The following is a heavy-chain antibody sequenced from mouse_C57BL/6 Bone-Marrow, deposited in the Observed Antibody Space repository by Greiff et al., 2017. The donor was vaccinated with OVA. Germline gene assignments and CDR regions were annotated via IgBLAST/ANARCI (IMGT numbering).Heavy chain of an antibody. CDR3: AREAPGYFDV. V-gene: IGHV1-18*01. CDR2: INPNNGGT. CDR1: GYTFTDYN. Sequence: EVQLQQSGPELVKPGASVKISCKASGYTFTDYNMDWVKQSHGKSLEWIGDINPNNGGTIYNQKFKGKATLTVDKSSSTAYMELRSLTSEDTAVYYCAREAPGYFDVWGTGTTVTVSS. D-gene: IGHD3-2*02. J-gene: IGHJ1*03.